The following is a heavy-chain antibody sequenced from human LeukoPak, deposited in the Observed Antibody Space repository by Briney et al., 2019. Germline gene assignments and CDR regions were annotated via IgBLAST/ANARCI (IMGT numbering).Heavy chain of an antibody. D-gene: IGHD3-22*01. CDR2: ISGYNGNT. CDR3: ARIPSNYDSSAYYFYFDY. J-gene: IGHJ4*02. CDR1: GYTFTSYG. V-gene: IGHV1-18*01. Sequence: ASVKVSCKASGYTFTSYGISWVRQAPGQGLEWMGWISGYNGNTDYAQKFQGRVTTTTDTSTSTAYVELRSLRSDDTAVYYCARIPSNYDSSAYYFYFDYWGQGTLVTVSS.